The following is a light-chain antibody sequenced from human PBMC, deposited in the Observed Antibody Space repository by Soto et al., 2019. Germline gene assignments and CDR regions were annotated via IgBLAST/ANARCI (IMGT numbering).Light chain of an antibody. CDR3: SSYGGSNNLV. CDR1: SSDIGGYKY. CDR2: EVS. Sequence: QSALTQPPSASGSPGQSVTISCTGTSSDIGGYKYVSWYQQHPGKPPKLMIYEVSKRPSGVPDRFSGSKSGNTASLTVSGLQAEDEADYYCSSYGGSNNLVFGGGTKVTVL. V-gene: IGLV2-8*01. J-gene: IGLJ2*01.